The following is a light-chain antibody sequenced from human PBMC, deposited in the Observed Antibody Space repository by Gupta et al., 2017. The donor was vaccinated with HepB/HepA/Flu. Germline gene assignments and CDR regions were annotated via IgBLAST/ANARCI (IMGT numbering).Light chain of an antibody. CDR1: SSDGGCYNY. CDR3: SSYTSSSTGV. CDR2: DVS. J-gene: IGLJ1*01. V-gene: IGLV2-14*01. Sequence: QSALTQPASVSGSPGQSITISCTGTSSDGGCYNYVSWYQQHPGKAPKLMIYDVSNRPSGVSNRFSGSKSGNTASLTISGLQAEDEADYYCSSYTSSSTGVFGTGTKVTVL.